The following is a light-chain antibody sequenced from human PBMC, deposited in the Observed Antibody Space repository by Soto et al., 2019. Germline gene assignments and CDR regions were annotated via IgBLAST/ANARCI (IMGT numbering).Light chain of an antibody. CDR2: DAS. V-gene: IGKV3-11*01. J-gene: IGKJ5*01. CDR3: QQRSNWPIT. CDR1: QSVSDY. Sequence: EVVMRHSPATLSLSPGEIATLSCRASQSVSDYLAWYQQKPGQAPRLLIYDASNRATGIPPRFGGSGSGTDFTLTISSLEPEDFAVYYCQQRSNWPITFGQGTRLEIK.